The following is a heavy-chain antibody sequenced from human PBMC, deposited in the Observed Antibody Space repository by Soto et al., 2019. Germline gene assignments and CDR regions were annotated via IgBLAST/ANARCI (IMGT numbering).Heavy chain of an antibody. CDR3: AKSHNREVRVRGVSPDFDY. CDR2: ISWNSGSI. D-gene: IGHD3-10*01. J-gene: IGHJ4*02. Sequence: DVQLVESGGGLVQPGRSLRLSCAASGFTFDDYAMHWVRQAPGKGLEWVAGISWNSGSIGYADSVKGRFTISRDNAKNSLYLKMNSLRAEDTALYDCAKSHNREVRVRGVSPDFDYWGQGTLVTVSS. CDR1: GFTFDDYA. V-gene: IGHV3-9*01.